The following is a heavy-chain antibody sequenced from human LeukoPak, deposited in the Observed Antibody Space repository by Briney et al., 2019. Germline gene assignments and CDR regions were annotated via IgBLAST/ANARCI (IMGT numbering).Heavy chain of an antibody. CDR1: GGSMSSGSYS. J-gene: IGHJ2*01. D-gene: IGHD2-15*01. CDR3: ARDPGSPRGYFDL. CDR2: IYHSGSA. Sequence: SQTLSLTCTVSGGSMSSGSYSWSWIRQPPGKGLEWIGYIYHSGSAYYNPSLKSRVTISVDRSKKQFSLKLSSVTAADTAVYYCARDPGSPRGYFDLWGRGTLVTVSS. V-gene: IGHV4-30-2*01.